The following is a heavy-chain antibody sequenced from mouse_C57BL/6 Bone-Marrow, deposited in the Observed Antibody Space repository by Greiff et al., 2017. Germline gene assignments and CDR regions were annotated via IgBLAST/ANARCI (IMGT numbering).Heavy chain of an antibody. J-gene: IGHJ4*01. CDR2: ISGGGGNT. V-gene: IGHV5-9*01. CDR3: ARLRFMVLRSHYAMDY. CDR1: GFTFSSYT. Sequence: EVMLVESGGGLVKPGGSLKLSCAASGFTFSSYTMSWVRQTPEKRLEWVATISGGGGNTYYPDSVKGRFTISRDNAKNTLYLQMSSLRSEDTALYYCARLRFMVLRSHYAMDYWGQGTSVTVSS. D-gene: IGHD1-1*01.